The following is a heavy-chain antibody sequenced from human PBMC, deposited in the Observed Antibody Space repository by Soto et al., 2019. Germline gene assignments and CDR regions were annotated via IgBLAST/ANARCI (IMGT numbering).Heavy chain of an antibody. V-gene: IGHV4-4*02. CDR1: GVSISSNNW. CDR3: ATSLWFGIHPEY. J-gene: IGHJ4*02. D-gene: IGHD3-10*01. CDR2: FHHSGTT. Sequence: QVQLQESGPGLVQPSGTLSLTCAVSGVSISSNNWWTWFRQPPGKGLEWIGEFHHSGTTNYNSSLKSRVTVSVDKSKNHLSLNLRSVTAADTAVYYCATSLWFGIHPEYWGQGTLVTVSS.